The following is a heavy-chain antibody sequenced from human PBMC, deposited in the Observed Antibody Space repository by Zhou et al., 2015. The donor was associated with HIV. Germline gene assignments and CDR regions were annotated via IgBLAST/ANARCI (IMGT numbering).Heavy chain of an antibody. CDR2: ISAYNGNT. V-gene: IGHV1-18*01. CDR1: GGTFSSYA. J-gene: IGHJ4*02. Sequence: QVQLVQSGAEVKKPGSSVKVSCKASGGTFSSYAISWVRQAPGQGPEWMGWISAYNGNTNYAQKFQARVTMTTDTSTSTAYMELRSLRSDDTAVYYCAREYSSGWYGYWGQGTLVTVSS. CDR3: AREYSSGWYGY. D-gene: IGHD6-19*01.